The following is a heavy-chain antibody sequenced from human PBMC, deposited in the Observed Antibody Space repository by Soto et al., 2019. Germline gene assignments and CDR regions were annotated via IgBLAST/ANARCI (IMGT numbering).Heavy chain of an antibody. CDR1: GYTLTELS. Sequence: QVQLVQSGAEVKKPGASVKVSCKVSGYTLTELSMHWVRQAPGKGLEWMGGFDPEDGETIYAQKFQGRVPMTEATSTDTAYMELSSLRSEDTAVYYCATDSLVRGVIGGSGTFDYWGQGALVTVSS. CDR2: FDPEDGET. CDR3: ATDSLVRGVIGGSGTFDY. V-gene: IGHV1-24*01. J-gene: IGHJ4*02. D-gene: IGHD3-10*01.